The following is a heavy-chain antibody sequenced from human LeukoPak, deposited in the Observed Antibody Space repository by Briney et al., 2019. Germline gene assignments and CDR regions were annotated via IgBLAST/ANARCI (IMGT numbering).Heavy chain of an antibody. J-gene: IGHJ3*02. CDR2: ISSSSSYI. D-gene: IGHD2-21*02. CDR3: ASNIVVVTATHHDAFDI. V-gene: IGHV3-21*01. CDR1: GFTFSSYS. Sequence: GGSLRLSCAASGFTFSSYSMNWVRQAPGKGLEWVSSISSSSSYIYYADSVKGRFTISRDNAKNSLYLLMNSLRAEDTAVYYCASNIVVVTATHHDAFDIWGQGTMVTVSS.